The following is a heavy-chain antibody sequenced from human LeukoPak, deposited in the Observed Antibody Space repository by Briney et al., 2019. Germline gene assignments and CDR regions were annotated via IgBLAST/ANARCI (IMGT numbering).Heavy chain of an antibody. CDR1: GGSFSGYY. V-gene: IGHV4-34*01. J-gene: IGHJ5*02. CDR2: INHSGST. D-gene: IGHD2-8*01. CDR3: ARIGGYVYDWFDP. Sequence: PSETLSLTCAVYGGSFSGYYWSWIRQPPGKGLEWIGEINHSGSTNYNPSLKSRVTISVDTSKNQFSLKLSSVTAADTAVYYCARIGGYVYDWFDPWGQGILVTVSS.